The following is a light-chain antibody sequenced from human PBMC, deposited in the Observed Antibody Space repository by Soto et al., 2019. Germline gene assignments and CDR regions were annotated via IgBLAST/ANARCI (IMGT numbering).Light chain of an antibody. V-gene: IGKV1-5*01. Sequence: DTQMTQSPSTLSASVGDRVTITCRASQSISSWLAWYQQKPGKAPKLLIYDASSLESGVPSRFSGSGSGTEFTLSISSRQPDDFATYFCQQYNSYPWTFGQGTKVEIK. CDR3: QQYNSYPWT. J-gene: IGKJ1*01. CDR2: DAS. CDR1: QSISSW.